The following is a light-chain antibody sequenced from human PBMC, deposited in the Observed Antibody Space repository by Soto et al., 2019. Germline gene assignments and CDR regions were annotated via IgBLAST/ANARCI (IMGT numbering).Light chain of an antibody. CDR3: QQYYSYPLT. CDR1: QSISSW. CDR2: KAS. V-gene: IGKV1-5*03. Sequence: DIQMTQSPSTLSASVGERVSITCRASQSISSWLAWYQQKPGKAPKLLIYKASSLKSGVPSRFSGSGSGTEFTLTISCLQSEDFATYYCQQYYSYPLTFGGGTKVDIK. J-gene: IGKJ4*01.